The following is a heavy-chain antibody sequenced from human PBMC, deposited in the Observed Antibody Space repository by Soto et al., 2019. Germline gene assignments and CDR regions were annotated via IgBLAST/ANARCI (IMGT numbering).Heavy chain of an antibody. D-gene: IGHD3-10*01. J-gene: IGHJ5*02. V-gene: IGHV6-1*01. CDR3: VRDRYSSSGWFDP. Sequence: SQTLSLTCAISGDSVSSYSAAWNWIRQSPPGGLEWLGRTYYRSRFFSDYAESVKSRIIINPDTSKNQFSLQLKSVTPEDTAVYYCVRDRYSSSGWFDPWGQGTPVTVSS. CDR2: TYYRSRFFS. CDR1: GDSVSSYSAA.